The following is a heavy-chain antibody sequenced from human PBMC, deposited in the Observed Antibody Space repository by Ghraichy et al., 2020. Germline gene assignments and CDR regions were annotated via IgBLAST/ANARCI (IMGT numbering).Heavy chain of an antibody. CDR3: ARRSKWELIENSWFDP. Sequence: SETLSLTCTVSGGSIRSSSYYWGWIRQPPGKGLEWIGSVYYSGTTYYNPSLKSRVTISVDTSKNQFSLKLSSVTAADTAVYYCARRSKWELIENSWFDPWGQGTQVTVSS. J-gene: IGHJ5*02. CDR2: VYYSGTT. CDR1: GGSIRSSSYY. D-gene: IGHD1-26*01. V-gene: IGHV4-39*01.